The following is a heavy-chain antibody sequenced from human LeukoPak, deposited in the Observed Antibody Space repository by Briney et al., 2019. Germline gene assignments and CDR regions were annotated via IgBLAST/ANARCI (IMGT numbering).Heavy chain of an antibody. V-gene: IGHV6-1*01. CDR3: AREQTGFDY. Sequence: SQTLSLTCAISGDSVSSNSAAWNWIMQSPSRGLEWLGRTYYRSKWFNEYGISVKSRITINSDTSKNQFSLHLNSVTPEDTAMYYCAREQTGFDYWGQGTLVTVSS. CDR1: GDSVSSNSAA. CDR2: TYYRSKWFN. J-gene: IGHJ4*02.